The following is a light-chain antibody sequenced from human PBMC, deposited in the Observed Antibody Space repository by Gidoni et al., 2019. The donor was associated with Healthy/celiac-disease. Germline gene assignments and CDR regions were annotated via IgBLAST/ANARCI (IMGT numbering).Light chain of an antibody. CDR2: DAS. V-gene: IGKV1-5*01. CDR1: QSISSW. J-gene: IGKJ3*01. CDR3: QQYNSYSPAFT. Sequence: GDRVTITCRASQSISSWLAWYQQKPGKAPKLLIYDASSLESGVPSRFSGSGSGTEFTLTISSLQPDDFATYYCQQYNSYSPAFTFXPXTKVDIK.